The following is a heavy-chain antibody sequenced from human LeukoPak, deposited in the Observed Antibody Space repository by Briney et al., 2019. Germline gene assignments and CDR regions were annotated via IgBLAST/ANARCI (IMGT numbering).Heavy chain of an antibody. Sequence: SETLSLTCTVSGGSISNYYWSWIRQPPGKGLEWIGYIYYSESTNYNPSLKTRVTILVDTSKNQFSLKLSSVTAADTAVYYCARWGSNMAREKGDHWGQGTLVTVSS. V-gene: IGHV4-59*08. CDR1: GGSISNYY. CDR3: ARWGSNMAREKGDH. D-gene: IGHD3-10*01. CDR2: IYYSEST. J-gene: IGHJ4*02.